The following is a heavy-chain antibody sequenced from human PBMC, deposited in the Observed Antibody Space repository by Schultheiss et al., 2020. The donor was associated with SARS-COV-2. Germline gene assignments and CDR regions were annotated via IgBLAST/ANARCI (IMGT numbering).Heavy chain of an antibody. J-gene: IGHJ6*02. CDR2: INHSGST. D-gene: IGHD6-19*01. Sequence: SETLSLTCAVYGGSFSGYYWSWIRQPPGKGLEWIGEINHSGSTNYNPSLKSRVTISVDTSKNQFSLKLSSVTAADTAVYYCARGTRLDSSGWLNYYYGMDVWGQGTTVTVS. V-gene: IGHV4-34*01. CDR1: GGSFSGYY. CDR3: ARGTRLDSSGWLNYYYGMDV.